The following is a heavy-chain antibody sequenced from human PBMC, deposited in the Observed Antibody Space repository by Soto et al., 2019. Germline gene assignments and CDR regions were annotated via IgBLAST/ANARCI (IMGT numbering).Heavy chain of an antibody. CDR3: ATAYGSGNAFDI. V-gene: IGHV1-24*01. J-gene: IGHJ3*02. CDR2: FDPEDGET. CDR1: GYTLTELS. Sequence: ASVKVSCKVSGYTLTELSMHWVRQAPGKGLEWMGGFDPEDGETIYAQKFQGRVTMTEDTSTDTAYMELSSLRSEDTAVYYCATAYGSGNAFDIWGQGTMVTVSS. D-gene: IGHD3-10*01.